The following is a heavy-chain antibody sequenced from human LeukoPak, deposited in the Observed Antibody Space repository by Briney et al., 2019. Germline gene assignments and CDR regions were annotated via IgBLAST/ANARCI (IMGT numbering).Heavy chain of an antibody. CDR3: AKDLPRIAAEPVGDY. D-gene: IGHD6-13*01. Sequence: GGSLRLSCAASGYTFSSYAMSWVRQAPGQGLEWVSAISGSGGSTYYADSVKGRFTISRDNSKNTLYLQMNSLRAEDTAVYYCAKDLPRIAAEPVGDYWGQGTLVTVSS. CDR2: ISGSGGST. CDR1: GYTFSSYA. V-gene: IGHV3-23*01. J-gene: IGHJ4*02.